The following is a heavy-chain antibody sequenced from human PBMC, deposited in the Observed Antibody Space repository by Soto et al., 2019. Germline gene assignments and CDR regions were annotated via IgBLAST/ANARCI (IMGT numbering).Heavy chain of an antibody. J-gene: IGHJ5*02. D-gene: IGHD3-22*01. CDR2: IYYSGST. CDR1: GGSISSSSYY. CDR3: ARHVGDPSYYYDSSGFFLPRDDNWFDP. Sequence: PSETLSLTCTVSGGSISSSSYYWGWIRQPPGKGLEWIGSIYYSGSTYYNPSLKSRVTISVDTSKNQFSLKLSSVTAADTAVYYCARHVGDPSYYYDSSGFFLPRDDNWFDPWGQGTLVTVSS. V-gene: IGHV4-39*01.